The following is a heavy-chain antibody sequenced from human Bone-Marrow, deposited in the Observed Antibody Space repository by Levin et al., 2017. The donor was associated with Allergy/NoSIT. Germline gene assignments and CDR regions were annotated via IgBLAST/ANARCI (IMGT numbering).Heavy chain of an antibody. CDR3: ARDSEEVVEPAADDNNKPALIMDV. V-gene: IGHV3-33*01. CDR2: IWYDGSNE. J-gene: IGHJ6*02. D-gene: IGHD3-22*01. CDR1: GFTFTTYA. Sequence: GESLKISCATSGFTFTTYAMHWVRQAPGKGLEWMAVIWYDGSNEYYADSVRGRFTISRDNSKNTLYLQMNSLRAEDTAVYFCARDSEEVVEPAADDNNKPALIMDVWGQGTTVIVSS.